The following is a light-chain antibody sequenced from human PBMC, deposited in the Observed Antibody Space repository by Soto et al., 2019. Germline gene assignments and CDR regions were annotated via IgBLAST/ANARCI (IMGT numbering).Light chain of an antibody. Sequence: QSVLTQAPSASGTPGPRVTISCSGRSSNIGSKTVNWYQQRPGMAPKLRIFNNHQRHSGVPDRFSGSKSGTSASLAISGLQADDEAEYYGAAGEDSLNACVFGTGTKVTVL. CDR3: AAGEDSLNACV. CDR2: NNH. J-gene: IGLJ1*01. V-gene: IGLV1-44*01. CDR1: SSNIGSKT.